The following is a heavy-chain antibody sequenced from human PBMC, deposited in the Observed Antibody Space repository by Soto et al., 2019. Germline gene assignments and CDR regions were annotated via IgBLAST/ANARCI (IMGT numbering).Heavy chain of an antibody. D-gene: IGHD2-2*01. Sequence: GESLKISCNGSGYSFTSYWISWVRQMPGKGLEWMGRIDPSDSYTNYSPSFQGHVTISTDKSIGTAYLQWSSLKASDTAMYYCARRYCSSTSCPSNYYGMDVWGQGTTVTVSS. J-gene: IGHJ6*02. CDR2: IDPSDSYT. CDR1: GYSFTSYW. CDR3: ARRYCSSTSCPSNYYGMDV. V-gene: IGHV5-10-1*01.